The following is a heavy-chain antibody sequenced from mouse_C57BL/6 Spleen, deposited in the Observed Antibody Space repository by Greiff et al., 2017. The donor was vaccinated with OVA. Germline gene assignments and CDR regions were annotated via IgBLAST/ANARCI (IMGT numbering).Heavy chain of an antibody. J-gene: IGHJ3*01. CDR1: A. CDR3: VRSTAFAY. V-gene: IGHV10-1*01. CDR2: IRSKSNNYAT. Sequence: AMNWVRQAPGKGLEWVARIRSKSNNYATYYADSVKGRFTISRDDSESMLYLQMNNLKTEDTAMYYCVRSTAFAYWGQGTLVTVSA. D-gene: IGHD4-1*02.